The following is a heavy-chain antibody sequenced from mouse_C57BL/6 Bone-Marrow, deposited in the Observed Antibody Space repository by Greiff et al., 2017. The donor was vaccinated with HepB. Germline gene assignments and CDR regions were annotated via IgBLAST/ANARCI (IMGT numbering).Heavy chain of an antibody. J-gene: IGHJ3*01. CDR1: GYTFTSYW. Sequence: QLQQPGAELVRPGSSVKLSCKASGYTFTSYWMDWVKQRPGQGLEWIGNIYPSDSETHYNQKFKDKATLTVDKSSSTAYMQLSSLTSEDSAVYYCARRELRLRWFAYWGQGTLVTVSA. CDR3: ARRELRLRWFAY. V-gene: IGHV1-61*01. CDR2: IYPSDSET. D-gene: IGHD3-2*02.